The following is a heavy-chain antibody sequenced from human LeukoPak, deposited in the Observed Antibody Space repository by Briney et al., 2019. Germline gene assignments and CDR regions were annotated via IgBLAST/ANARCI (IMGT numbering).Heavy chain of an antibody. V-gene: IGHV4-39*01. CDR1: GGSISSSSYY. CDR3: ASQPYSGSALYYYYGMDV. J-gene: IGHJ6*02. D-gene: IGHD2-15*01. Sequence: SETLSLTCTVSGGSISSSSYYWGWIRRPPGKGLEWIGSIYYSGSTYYNPSLKSRVTISVDTSKNQLSLKLSSVTAADTAVYYCASQPYSGSALYYYYGMDVWGQGTTVTVSS. CDR2: IYYSGST.